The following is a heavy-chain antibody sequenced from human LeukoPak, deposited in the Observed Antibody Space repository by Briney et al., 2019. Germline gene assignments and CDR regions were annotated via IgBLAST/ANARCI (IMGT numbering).Heavy chain of an antibody. CDR1: GFTFSSYA. V-gene: IGHV3-30*04. J-gene: IGHJ4*02. D-gene: IGHD3-3*01. CDR2: ISYDGSNK. CDR3: ARWGGQYDFWSGYYSFDY. Sequence: GGSLRLSCAASGFTFSSYAMHWVRQAPGKGLEWVAVISYDGSNKYYADSVKDRFTISRDNSKNTLYLQMNSLRAEDTAVYYCARWGGQYDFWSGYYSFDYWGQGTLVTVSS.